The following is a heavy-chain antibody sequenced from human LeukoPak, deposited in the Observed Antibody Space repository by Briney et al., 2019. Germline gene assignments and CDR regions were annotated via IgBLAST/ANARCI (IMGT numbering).Heavy chain of an antibody. Sequence: GESLKISCKGSGYTSTVYWIGWVRQMPGKGLEWMGIIYPGDSDTRYSPSFQGQVTISADKSMDTAYLQWSSLKASDTAMYYCARRIAVADAFDYWGQGTLVTVSS. D-gene: IGHD6-19*01. CDR3: ARRIAVADAFDY. CDR1: GYTSTVYW. V-gene: IGHV5-51*01. CDR2: IYPGDSDT. J-gene: IGHJ4*02.